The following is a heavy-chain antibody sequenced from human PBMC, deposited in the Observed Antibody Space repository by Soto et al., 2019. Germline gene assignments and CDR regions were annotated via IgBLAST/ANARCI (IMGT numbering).Heavy chain of an antibody. D-gene: IGHD3-16*01. CDR1: RDTISKYA. Sequence: QVQLVQSGAEVKKPGSSVKVSCKASRDTISKYAFNWVRQAPGQGLEWMGWIIPIFDSRNYAEKFQGRVTITADESTSTAYMELRSLRFEDTAVYYCARGETYLGVWGQGTTVTVSS. CDR2: IIPIFDSR. V-gene: IGHV1-69*01. CDR3: ARGETYLGV. J-gene: IGHJ6*02.